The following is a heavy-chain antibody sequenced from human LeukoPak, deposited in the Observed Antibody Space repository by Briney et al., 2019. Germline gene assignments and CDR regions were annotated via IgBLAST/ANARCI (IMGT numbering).Heavy chain of an antibody. CDR2: IYPGDSDT. D-gene: IGHD3-22*01. CDR1: GYSFISYW. CDR3: ARLPYDSSGYSHWYFDL. J-gene: IGHJ2*01. V-gene: IGHV5-51*01. Sequence: GEPLKISCKGSGYSFISYWIGWVRQMPGKGLEWMGIIYPGDSDTRYSPSFQGQVTISADKSISTAYLQWSSLKASDTAMYYCARLPYDSSGYSHWYFDLWGRGTLVTVSS.